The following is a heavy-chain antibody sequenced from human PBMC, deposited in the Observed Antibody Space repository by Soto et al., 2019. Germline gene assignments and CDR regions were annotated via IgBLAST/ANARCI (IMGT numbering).Heavy chain of an antibody. Sequence: PGESLKISCKTSGYTFSRYWIAWVRQTPGRGLEWMGIIYPADSDTRNSPSFQGQVTTSADKSTSTAYLHWNSLKASDSATYYGARKDSSGYSNWFDPWGQGTLVTVSS. CDR3: ARKDSSGYSNWFDP. CDR1: GYTFSRYW. J-gene: IGHJ5*02. CDR2: IYPADSDT. V-gene: IGHV5-51*01. D-gene: IGHD3-22*01.